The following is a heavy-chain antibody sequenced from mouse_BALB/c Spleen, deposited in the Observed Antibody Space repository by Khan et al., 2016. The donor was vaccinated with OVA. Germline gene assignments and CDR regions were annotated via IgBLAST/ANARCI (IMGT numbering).Heavy chain of an antibody. Sequence: VQLQQSGPGLVAPSQSLSITCTISGFSLTTYGVHWVRQPPGKGLEWLVMIWSDGSTTYNSTLKSRLSISKDNSKSQVFLKMNSLQTDDTAMYYGSRQPYYHYYIMDDGGQGTSVTGSS. D-gene: IGHD2-10*01. J-gene: IGHJ4*01. CDR3: SRQPYYHYYIMDD. V-gene: IGHV2-6-1*01. CDR2: IWSDGST. CDR1: GFSLTTYG.